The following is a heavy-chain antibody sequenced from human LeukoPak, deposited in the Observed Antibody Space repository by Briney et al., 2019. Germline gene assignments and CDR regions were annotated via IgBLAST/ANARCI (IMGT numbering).Heavy chain of an antibody. D-gene: IGHD5-12*01. CDR3: ARHSRSAYTGYENAFDI. J-gene: IGHJ3*02. CDR1: GDSISSSSYC. Sequence: SETLSLTCTVSGDSISSSSYCWDWIRRPPGKGLEWIGNIYNSANTHYNPSLKTRITMSVDTSKNQFSLKLNSVTAADTGIYYCARHSRSAYTGYENAFDIWGQGTMVTVSS. CDR2: IYNSANT. V-gene: IGHV4-39*01.